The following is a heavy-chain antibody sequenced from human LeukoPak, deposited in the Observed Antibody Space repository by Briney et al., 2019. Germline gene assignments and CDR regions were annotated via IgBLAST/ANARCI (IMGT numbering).Heavy chain of an antibody. CDR2: IGQDGTEK. J-gene: IGHJ3*02. CDR3: ARGYCSGTSCFGAFDI. Sequence: GGSLRLSCAASGFNFSSHWMSWVRQAPGKGLERVANIGQDGTEKNYVDSVKGRFTISRDNAKNSLYLQMSSLRAEDTAVYHCARGYCSGTSCFGAFDIWGQGTMVPVSS. CDR1: GFNFSSHW. V-gene: IGHV3-7*01. D-gene: IGHD2-2*01.